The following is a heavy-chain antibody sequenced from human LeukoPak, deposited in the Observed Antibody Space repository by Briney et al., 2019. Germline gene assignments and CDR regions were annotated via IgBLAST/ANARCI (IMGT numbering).Heavy chain of an antibody. D-gene: IGHD3-16*01. J-gene: IGHJ3*02. Sequence: PSETLSLTCTVSGGSISSYYWSWIRQPPGKGLEWIGYIYYSGSTNYNPSLKSRVTISVDTSKNQFSLKLSSVTAAATAGYYCARGGGAYYGYVWGSYGGTFDIWGQGTMVTISS. V-gene: IGHV4-59*01. CDR3: ARGGGAYYGYVWGSYGGTFDI. CDR1: GGSISSYY. CDR2: IYYSGST.